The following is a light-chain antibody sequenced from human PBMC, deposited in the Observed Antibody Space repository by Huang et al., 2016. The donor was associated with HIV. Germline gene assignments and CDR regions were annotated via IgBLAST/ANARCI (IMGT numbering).Light chain of an antibody. CDR1: PSVSSN. Sequence: EIVMTQSPATLSVSPGERATLSCRASPSVSSNLAWYPQKPGQAPRLLIYGASTRATGIPARVSGSGSGTEFTLTISSLQSEDFAVYYCQQYNNWQAFGQGTKVEIK. CDR3: QQYNNWQA. J-gene: IGKJ1*01. CDR2: GAS. V-gene: IGKV3-15*01.